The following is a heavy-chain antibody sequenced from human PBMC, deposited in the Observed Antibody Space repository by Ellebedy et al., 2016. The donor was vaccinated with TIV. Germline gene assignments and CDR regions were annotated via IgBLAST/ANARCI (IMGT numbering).Heavy chain of an antibody. D-gene: IGHD3-22*01. J-gene: IGHJ4*02. CDR3: ATQNTYYYDSSGYYLERYYFDY. CDR1: GGTFSSYT. Sequence: ASVKVSXXASGGTFSSYTFSWVRQAPGQGLEWMGWISAYNGNTNYAQELQGRVTMTTDTSTSTAYMELRSLRSDDTAVYYCATQNTYYYDSSGYYLERYYFDYWGQGTLVTVSS. CDR2: ISAYNGNT. V-gene: IGHV1-18*01.